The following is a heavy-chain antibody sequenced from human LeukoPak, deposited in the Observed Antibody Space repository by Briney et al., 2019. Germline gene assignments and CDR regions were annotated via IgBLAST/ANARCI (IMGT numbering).Heavy chain of an antibody. V-gene: IGHV4-31*03. CDR2: IYYSGST. CDR3: ARAVYCGGDCYLAFDY. CDR1: GGSISSGGYY. D-gene: IGHD2-21*02. Sequence: TLSLTCTVSGGSISSGGYYWSWIRQHPGKGLEWIGYIYYSGSTYYNPSLKSRVTISVDTSKNQFSLKLSSVTAADTAVYYCARAVYCGGDCYLAFDYWGQGTLVTVSS. J-gene: IGHJ4*02.